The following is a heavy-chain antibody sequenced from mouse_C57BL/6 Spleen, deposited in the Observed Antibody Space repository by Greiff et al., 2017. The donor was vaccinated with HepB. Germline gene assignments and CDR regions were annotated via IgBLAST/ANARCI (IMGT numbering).Heavy chain of an antibody. CDR1: GYSFTDYN. CDR3: ARDSYYGSSPFAY. J-gene: IGHJ3*01. CDR2: INPNNGGT. Sequence: EVQLQQSGPELVKPGASVKISCKASGYSFTDYNMNWVKQSNGKSLEWIGVINPNNGGTSYNQKFKGKATLTVDKSSSTAYMELRSLTSEDSAVYYCARDSYYGSSPFAYWGQGTLVTVSA. V-gene: IGHV1-18*01. D-gene: IGHD1-1*01.